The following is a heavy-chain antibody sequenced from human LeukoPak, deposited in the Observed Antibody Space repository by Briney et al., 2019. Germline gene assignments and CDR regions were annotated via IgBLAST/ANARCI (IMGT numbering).Heavy chain of an antibody. V-gene: IGHV1-18*01. Sequence: ASVKVSCKASGYTFTSYGISWVRQAPGQGPEWMGWISAYNGNTNYIQKFQGRVTMTTDTSTNTAYMELRSLTSDDTAVYYCARDLGLDTTMIFFDFWGQGTLVTVSS. D-gene: IGHD5-18*01. CDR3: ARDLGLDTTMIFFDF. CDR1: GYTFTSYG. J-gene: IGHJ4*02. CDR2: ISAYNGNT.